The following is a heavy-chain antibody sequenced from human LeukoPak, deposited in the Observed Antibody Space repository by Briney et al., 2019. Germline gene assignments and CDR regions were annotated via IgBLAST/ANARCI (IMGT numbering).Heavy chain of an antibody. CDR3: ARGAGAIARAFDI. J-gene: IGHJ3*02. D-gene: IGHD1-26*01. CDR2: INGNSGDT. V-gene: IGHV1-2*02. Sequence: GASVKVSCKASGYTFTGYYMHWVRQAPGQGLEWMGWINGNSGDTNYAQKFQGRVTMTRDTSISTAYLELSGLRSDDMAVYYCARGAGAIARAFDIWGQGSMVTVSS. CDR1: GYTFTGYY.